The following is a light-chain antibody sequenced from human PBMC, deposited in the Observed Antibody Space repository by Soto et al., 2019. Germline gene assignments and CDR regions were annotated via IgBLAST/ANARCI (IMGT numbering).Light chain of an antibody. CDR1: QSVGTN. Sequence: EIVMTQSPATLAVSPGARATFSCRASQSVGTNLAWYRQKSGQAPSLLIYGASARAPGIPARFSGSGSGTEFTLTISILQSEDLTIYYCQQYDNRRTFGQGTKVEVK. J-gene: IGKJ1*01. CDR3: QQYDNRRT. V-gene: IGKV3-15*01. CDR2: GAS.